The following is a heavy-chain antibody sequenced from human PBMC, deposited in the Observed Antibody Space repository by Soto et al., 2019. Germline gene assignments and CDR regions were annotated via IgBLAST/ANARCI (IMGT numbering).Heavy chain of an antibody. D-gene: IGHD2-2*01. V-gene: IGHV3-21*01. CDR1: GFTFSSYS. CDR3: ARDDCSSTSCPGWFDP. Sequence: GGSLRLSCAASGFTFSSYSMNWVRQAPGKGLEWVSSISISSSYIYYADSVKGRFTISRDNAKNSLYLQMNSLRAEDTAVYYCARDDCSSTSCPGWFDPWGQGTLVTVSS. CDR2: ISISSSYI. J-gene: IGHJ5*02.